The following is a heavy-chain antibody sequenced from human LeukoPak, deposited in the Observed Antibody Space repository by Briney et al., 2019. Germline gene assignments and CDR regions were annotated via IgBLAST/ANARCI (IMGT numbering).Heavy chain of an antibody. CDR3: ARDKGFSYGDHFDY. D-gene: IGHD4-17*01. CDR2: IKQDGSEK. V-gene: IGHV3-7*01. CDR1: GFTFSSHW. J-gene: IGHJ4*02. Sequence: PGGSLRLSCAASGFTFSSHWMSWVRQAPGKGLEWVANIKQDGSEKYYVDSVKGRFTISRDNAKNSLYLQMNSLRAEDTAVYYCARDKGFSYGDHFDYWGQGTLVTVSS.